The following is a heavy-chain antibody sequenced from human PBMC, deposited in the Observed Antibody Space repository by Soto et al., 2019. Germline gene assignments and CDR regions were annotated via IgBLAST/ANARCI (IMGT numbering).Heavy chain of an antibody. CDR2: LYYSGST. D-gene: IGHD3-10*01. V-gene: IGHV4-59*11. CDR1: GVSISRHC. Sequence: SETLSLTCAASGVSISRHCRSWIRQPPGKGLEWIGYLYYSGSTNYNPSFKSRVTVSVDTSKNQFSLNLSSVTAADTAVYYCARSPFGALGEYFDYWGQGTLVTVS. CDR3: ARSPFGALGEYFDY. J-gene: IGHJ4*02.